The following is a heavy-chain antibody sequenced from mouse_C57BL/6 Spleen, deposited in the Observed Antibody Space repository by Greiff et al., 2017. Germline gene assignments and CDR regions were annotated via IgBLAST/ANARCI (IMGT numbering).Heavy chain of an antibody. D-gene: IGHD2-14*01. V-gene: IGHV1-69*01. Sequence: VQLQQSGAELVMPGASVKLSCKASGYTFTSYWMHWVKQRPGQGLEWIGEIDPSDSYTNYNQKFKGKSTLTVDKSSSTAYMQLSSLTSEDSAVYYCARGGTTRAMDYWGQGTSVTVSS. CDR3: ARGGTTRAMDY. CDR2: IDPSDSYT. CDR1: GYTFTSYW. J-gene: IGHJ4*01.